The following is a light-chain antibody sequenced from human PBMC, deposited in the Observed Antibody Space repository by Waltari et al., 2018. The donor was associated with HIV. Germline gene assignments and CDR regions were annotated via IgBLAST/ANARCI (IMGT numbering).Light chain of an antibody. J-gene: IGKJ1*01. Sequence: EIQMTQSPSTLSAFVGDRVTITCRASQSIKTWLAWYQQKPGKAPKLLIYKASTLEIGVPSRFSGSGSGTEFTLTVSSLQPEDFATYFCLQYNSFPRTFGQGTKVEIK. CDR1: QSIKTW. CDR2: KAS. CDR3: LQYNSFPRT. V-gene: IGKV1-5*03.